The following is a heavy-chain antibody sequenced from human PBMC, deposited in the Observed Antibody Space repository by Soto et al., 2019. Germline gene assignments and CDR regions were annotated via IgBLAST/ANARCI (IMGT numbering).Heavy chain of an antibody. V-gene: IGHV3-23*01. CDR1: GFTFSSYA. CDR2: ISGSGGST. D-gene: IGHD4-17*01. J-gene: IGHJ4*02. Sequence: LRLSCAASGFTFSSYAMSWVRQAPGKGLEWVSAISGSGGSTYYADSVKGRFTISRDNSKNTLYLQMNSLRAEDTAVYYCAKDGTVTTGEFDYWGQGTLVTVSS. CDR3: AKDGTVTTGEFDY.